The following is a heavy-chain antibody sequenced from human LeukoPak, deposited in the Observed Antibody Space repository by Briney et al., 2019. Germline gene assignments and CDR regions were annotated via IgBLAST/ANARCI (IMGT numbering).Heavy chain of an antibody. D-gene: IGHD2-15*01. CDR3: ARVGAARYYYYYMDV. V-gene: IGHV3-9*01. CDR1: GFTFDDYA. Sequence: PGRSLRLSCAASGFTFDDYAMHWVRQAPGKGLEWVSGISWNSGSIGYADSVKGRFTISRDNAKNALYLQINSLRVGDTAVYYCARVGAARYYYYYMDVWGKGTTVTVSS. J-gene: IGHJ6*03. CDR2: ISWNSGSI.